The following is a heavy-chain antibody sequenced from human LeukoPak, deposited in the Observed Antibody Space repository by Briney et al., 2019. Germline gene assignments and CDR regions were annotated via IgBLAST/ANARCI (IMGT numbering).Heavy chain of an antibody. Sequence: GGSLRLSCAVSGFSVSNNYMNWVRQAPGKGLEWVSLIYSRGGTSYADSVKGRFTISRDSSKNTLFLQMNSLRVEDTAVYYCARDPPGIAASGTYYWGQGTLVTVSS. CDR2: IYSRGGT. D-gene: IGHD6-13*01. CDR3: ARDPPGIAASGTYY. V-gene: IGHV3-53*01. CDR1: GFSVSNNY. J-gene: IGHJ4*02.